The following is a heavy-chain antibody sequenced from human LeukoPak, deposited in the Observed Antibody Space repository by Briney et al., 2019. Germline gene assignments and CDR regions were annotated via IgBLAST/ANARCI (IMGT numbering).Heavy chain of an antibody. Sequence: SETLSLTCTVSGASISSYYWNWIRQPAGKGREWIGRIYTSRSTNYNPSLKRRVTMSVDTSKNQFSLKLSSVTAADTAVYYCARDRGYSYGPYYFDYWGQGTLVTVSS. CDR3: ARDRGYSYGPYYFDY. CDR1: GASISSYY. J-gene: IGHJ4*02. CDR2: IYTSRST. D-gene: IGHD5-18*01. V-gene: IGHV4-4*07.